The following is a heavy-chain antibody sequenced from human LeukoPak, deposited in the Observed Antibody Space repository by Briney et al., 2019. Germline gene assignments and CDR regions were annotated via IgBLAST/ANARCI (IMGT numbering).Heavy chain of an antibody. Sequence: PGGSLRLSCAASGFTFSSYSMNWVRQAPGKGLEWVSSISSSSSYIYYADSVKGRFTISRDNAKNSLYLQMNSLRAEDTAVYYCARDGPGARLVDYWGQGTLVTVSS. V-gene: IGHV3-21*01. D-gene: IGHD6-6*01. CDR3: ARDGPGARLVDY. J-gene: IGHJ4*02. CDR1: GFTFSSYS. CDR2: ISSSSSYI.